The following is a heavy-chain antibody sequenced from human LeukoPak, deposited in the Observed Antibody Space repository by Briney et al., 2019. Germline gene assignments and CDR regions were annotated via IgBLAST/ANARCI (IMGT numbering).Heavy chain of an antibody. V-gene: IGHV3-21*01. D-gene: IGHD3-10*01. Sequence: GGSLRLSCAASGFTFSSYSMNWVRQAPGKGLEWVSSISSSSSYIYYADSVKGRFTISRDNAKNSLYLQMNSLRAEDTAVYYCARVKGSGSYYGYWGQGTLVTVSS. CDR2: ISSSSSYI. CDR1: GFTFSSYS. CDR3: ARVKGSGSYYGY. J-gene: IGHJ4*02.